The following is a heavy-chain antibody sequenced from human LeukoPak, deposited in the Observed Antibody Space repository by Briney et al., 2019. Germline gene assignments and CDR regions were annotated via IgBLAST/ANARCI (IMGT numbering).Heavy chain of an antibody. D-gene: IGHD4-17*01. CDR1: GGSISSSSYY. CDR3: ARDAGYGDHHGY. J-gene: IGHJ4*02. Sequence: SETLSLTCTVSGGSISSSSYYWGWIRQPPGKGLEWIGSIYYSGSTYYNPSLKSRVTISVDTSKNQFSLKLSSVTAADTAVYYCARDAGYGDHHGYWGQGTLVTVSS. CDR2: IYYSGST. V-gene: IGHV4-39*07.